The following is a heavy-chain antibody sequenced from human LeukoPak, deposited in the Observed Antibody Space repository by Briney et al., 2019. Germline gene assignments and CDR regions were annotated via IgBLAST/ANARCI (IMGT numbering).Heavy chain of an antibody. CDR3: AKDLSYGSLRYYFDC. J-gene: IGHJ4*02. Sequence: PGRSLRLSCAASGFTFTSYAMSWVRQAPGKWLEWVSAISGSGGSTYYADSVKGRFTISRDNSKNTLYRQTTSLRTAQTAVYYCAKDLSYGSLRYYFDCWGQGTLVTVSS. V-gene: IGHV3-23*01. CDR1: GFTFTSYA. D-gene: IGHD1-26*01. CDR2: ISGSGGST.